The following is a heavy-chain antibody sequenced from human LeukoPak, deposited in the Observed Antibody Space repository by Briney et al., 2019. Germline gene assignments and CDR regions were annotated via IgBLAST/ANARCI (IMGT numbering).Heavy chain of an antibody. CDR1: GCTFSSYA. J-gene: IGHJ4*02. CDR3: ARGHGGYQLLLFDY. V-gene: IGHV1-69*06. CDR2: IIPIFGTA. Sequence: SVKVSCKASGCTFSSYAIRWVRQAPGQGLEWMGGIIPIFGTANYAQKFQGRVTITADKSTSTAYMELSSLRAEDTAVYYCARGHGGYQLLLFDYWGQGTLVTVSS. D-gene: IGHD2-2*01.